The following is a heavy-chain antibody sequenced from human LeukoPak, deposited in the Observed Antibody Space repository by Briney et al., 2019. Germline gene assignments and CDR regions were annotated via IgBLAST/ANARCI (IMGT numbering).Heavy chain of an antibody. D-gene: IGHD3-3*01. CDR2: IYYSGST. Sequence: PSETLSLTCTVSDYSISSGYYWSWIRQPPGKGLEWIGYIYYSGSTNYNPSLKSRVTMSVDTSKNQFSLKLSSVTAADTAVYYCARYDFNKFFDYWGQGTLVTVSS. V-gene: IGHV4-61*01. J-gene: IGHJ4*02. CDR3: ARYDFNKFFDY. CDR1: DYSISSGYY.